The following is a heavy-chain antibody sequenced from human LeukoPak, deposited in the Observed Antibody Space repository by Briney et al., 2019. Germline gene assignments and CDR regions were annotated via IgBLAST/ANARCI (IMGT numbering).Heavy chain of an antibody. CDR3: ARQYIDIFTGYHRGELYWYFDL. J-gene: IGHJ2*01. D-gene: IGHD3-9*01. CDR1: GGSISSSNW. Sequence: PSETLSLNCAVSGGSISSSNWWSWVRQPPGKGLEWIGEIYHSGSTNYNPSLKSRVTISVDTSKNQFSLKLSSVTAADTAVYYCARQYIDIFTGYHRGELYWYFDLWGRGTLVTVSS. CDR2: IYHSGST. V-gene: IGHV4-4*02.